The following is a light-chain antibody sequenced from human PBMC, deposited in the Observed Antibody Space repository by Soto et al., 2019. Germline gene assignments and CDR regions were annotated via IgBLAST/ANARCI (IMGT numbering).Light chain of an antibody. CDR3: QQRYSSLRN. J-gene: IGKJ4*01. CDR2: AAS. V-gene: IGKV1-39*01. Sequence: DLKMAKSPSSVCASVGEVVAITNRASQDISNYLNWYQQKPGKAPQLLIYAASSFHSGVPSRFSPSGSGTDFTLTISSLQPEDFATYFCQQRYSSLRNFGGGTKVDIK. CDR1: QDISNY.